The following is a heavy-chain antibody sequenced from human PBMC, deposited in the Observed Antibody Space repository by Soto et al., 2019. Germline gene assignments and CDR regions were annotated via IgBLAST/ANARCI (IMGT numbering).Heavy chain of an antibody. Sequence: SETLSLTCTVSGGSISSGGYYWSWIRQHPGKGLEWIGYIYYSGSTYYNPSLKSRVTISVDTSKNQFSLKLSSVTAADTAVYYCARESYYYDSSGYYHYFDYWGQGTLVTV. CDR2: IYYSGST. D-gene: IGHD3-22*01. CDR1: GGSISSGGYY. V-gene: IGHV4-31*03. CDR3: ARESYYYDSSGYYHYFDY. J-gene: IGHJ4*02.